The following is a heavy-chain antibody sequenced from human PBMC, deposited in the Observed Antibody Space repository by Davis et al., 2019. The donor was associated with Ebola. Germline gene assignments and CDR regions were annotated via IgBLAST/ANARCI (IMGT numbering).Heavy chain of an antibody. CDR1: GDSISSQY. CDR2: IYYNGNT. CDR3: ATGWGWLIDY. J-gene: IGHJ4*02. Sequence: PSETLSLTCTVSGDSISSQYCSWIRQPPGKGLEWIGNIYYNGNTNYNPSLKSRVTMSLATSRNQFSLKLSSVTAADTAVYYCATGWGWLIDYWGRGSLVTVSS. V-gene: IGHV4-59*11. D-gene: IGHD5-12*01.